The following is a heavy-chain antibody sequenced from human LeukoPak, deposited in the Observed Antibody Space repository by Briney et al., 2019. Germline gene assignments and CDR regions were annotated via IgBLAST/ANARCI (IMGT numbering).Heavy chain of an antibody. CDR1: GFTFSSYS. CDR3: AICPLYDFWGGYYLDYYYYYMDV. CDR2: ISSSSSYI. D-gene: IGHD3-3*01. V-gene: IGHV3-21*01. J-gene: IGHJ6*03. Sequence: GGSVRLSCAASGFTFSSYSMNWVRQAPGKGLEWVSSISSSSSYIYYADSVKGRFTISRDNAKNSLYLQMNSLRAEDTAVYYCAICPLYDFWGGYYLDYYYYYMDVWGKGTTVTVSS.